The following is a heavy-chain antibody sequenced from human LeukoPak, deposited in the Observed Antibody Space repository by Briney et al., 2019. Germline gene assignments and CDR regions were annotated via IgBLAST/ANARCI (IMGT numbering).Heavy chain of an antibody. V-gene: IGHV4-59*12. CDR3: ARDHNSFDY. CDR1: GGSISSYY. Sequence: SETLSLTCTVSGGSISSYYWSWIRQPPGKGLEWIGYIYYSGSTNYNPSLKSRVTISVDTSKNQFSLKLTSVTAADTAVYYCARDHNSFDYWGQGTLVTVSS. CDR2: IYYSGST. D-gene: IGHD1-1*01. J-gene: IGHJ4*02.